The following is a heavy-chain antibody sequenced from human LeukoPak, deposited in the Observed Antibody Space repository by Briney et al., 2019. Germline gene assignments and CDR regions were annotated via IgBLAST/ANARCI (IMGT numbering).Heavy chain of an antibody. D-gene: IGHD2-2*01. V-gene: IGHV3-74*01. J-gene: IGHJ6*02. Sequence: GGSLRLSCAASGFTFSSYWMHWVRQAPGKGLVWVSRINSDGSSTSYADSVKGRFTISRDDAKNTLYLQMNSLRAEDTAVYYCARKGVLLSPYYYGMDVWGQGTTVTVSS. CDR2: INSDGSST. CDR1: GFTFSSYW. CDR3: ARKGVLLSPYYYGMDV.